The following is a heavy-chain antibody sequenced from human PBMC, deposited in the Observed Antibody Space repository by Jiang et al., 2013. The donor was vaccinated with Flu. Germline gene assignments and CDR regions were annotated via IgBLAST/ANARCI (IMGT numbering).Heavy chain of an antibody. Sequence: RVTITADKSTSTAYMELSSLRSEDTAVYYCARMAVAGTGEYYFDYWGQGTLVTVSS. V-gene: IGHV1-69*02. CDR3: ARMAVAGTGEYYFDY. D-gene: IGHD6-19*01. J-gene: IGHJ4*02.